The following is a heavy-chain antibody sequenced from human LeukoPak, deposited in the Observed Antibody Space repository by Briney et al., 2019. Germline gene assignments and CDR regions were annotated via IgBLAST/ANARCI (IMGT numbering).Heavy chain of an antibody. J-gene: IGHJ5*02. CDR1: GFTFSSYA. D-gene: IGHD1-26*01. CDR3: ARGNSGTYLVPVYNWFDP. V-gene: IGHV3-30*01. CDR2: ISYDGSNK. Sequence: QSGGSLRLSCAASGFTFSSYAMHWVRQAPGKGLEWVAVISYDGSNKYYADSVKGRFTISRDNSKNTLYLQMNSLRAEDTAVYYCARGNSGTYLVPVYNWFDPWGQGTLVTVSS.